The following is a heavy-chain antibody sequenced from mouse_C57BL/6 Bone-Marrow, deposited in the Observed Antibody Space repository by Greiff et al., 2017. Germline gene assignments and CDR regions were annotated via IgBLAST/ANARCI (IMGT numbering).Heavy chain of an antibody. Sequence: VQLQQPGAELVRPGTSVKLSCKASGYTFTSYWMHWVKQRPGQGLEWIGVIDPSDSYTNYTQKFTGKATLTVDTSSSTAYRQLSSLTSEDTSVDYCAREAPYYYVSRGDYWGQGTTLTVSS. CDR1: GYTFTSYW. V-gene: IGHV1-59*01. D-gene: IGHD1-1*01. J-gene: IGHJ2*01. CDR3: AREAPYYYVSRGDY. CDR2: IDPSDSYT.